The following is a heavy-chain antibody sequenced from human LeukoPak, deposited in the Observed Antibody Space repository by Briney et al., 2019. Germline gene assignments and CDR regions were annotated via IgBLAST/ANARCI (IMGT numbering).Heavy chain of an antibody. CDR3: ARAFSSGWFDY. V-gene: IGHV3-48*03. CDR2: ISSSGSVI. CDR1: GFTFSSYE. D-gene: IGHD6-19*01. Sequence: PGRSLRLSCAGSGFTFSSYEINWVRQAPGKGLEWVSSISSSGSVIYYADSVKGRFTISRDNAENSLYLQINSLRAEDTAIYYCARAFSSGWFDYWGQGTLVTVSS. J-gene: IGHJ4*02.